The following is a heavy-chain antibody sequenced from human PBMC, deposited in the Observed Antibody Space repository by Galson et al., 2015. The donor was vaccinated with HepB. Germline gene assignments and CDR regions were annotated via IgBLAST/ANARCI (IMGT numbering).Heavy chain of an antibody. CDR1: GGSISSGGYY. V-gene: IGHV4-31*03. J-gene: IGHJ3*02. CDR3: ARSGPRVGDDAFDI. D-gene: IGHD1-26*01. Sequence: TLSLTCTVSGGSISSGGYYWSWIRQHPGKGLEWIGYIYYSGSTYYYPSLKSRVTISVDTSKNQFSLKLSSVTAADTAVYYCARSGPRVGDDAFDIWGQGTMVTVSS. CDR2: IYYSGST.